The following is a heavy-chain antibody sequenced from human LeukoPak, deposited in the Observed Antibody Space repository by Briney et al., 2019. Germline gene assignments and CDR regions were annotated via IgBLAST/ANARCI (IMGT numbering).Heavy chain of an antibody. CDR2: IYYSGST. CDR1: GGSISSGDYY. J-gene: IGHJ3*02. V-gene: IGHV4-30-4*08. CDR3: ARVSNYPHDAFDI. Sequence: PSETLSLTCTVSGGSISSGDYYWSWIRQPPGKSLEWIGYIYYSGSTYYNPSLKSRVTISVDTSKNQFSLKLSSVTAADTAVYYCARVSNYPHDAFDIWGQGTMVTVSS. D-gene: IGHD4-11*01.